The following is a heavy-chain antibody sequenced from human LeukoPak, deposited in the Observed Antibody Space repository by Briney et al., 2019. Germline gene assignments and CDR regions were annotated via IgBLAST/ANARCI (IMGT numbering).Heavy chain of an antibody. CDR3: AKEYSGWYNY. CDR1: GFTFDDYA. CDR2: ISWNSGSI. D-gene: IGHD6-19*01. J-gene: IGHJ4*02. V-gene: IGHV3-9*01. Sequence: GGSLRLSCAASGFTFDDYAVHWVRQAPGKGLEWVSGISWNSGSISYADSVKGRFTISRDNAKNSLYLQMNSLRAEDTALYYCAKEYSGWYNYWGQGTLVTVSS.